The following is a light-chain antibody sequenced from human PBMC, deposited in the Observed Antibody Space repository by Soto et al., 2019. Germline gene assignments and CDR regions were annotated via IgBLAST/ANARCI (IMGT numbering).Light chain of an antibody. CDR1: SSNIGAGYD. CDR2: GNS. J-gene: IGLJ2*01. CDR3: QSYDSSLSGFVV. V-gene: IGLV1-40*01. Sequence: QCVLTQPPSVSGAPGQRVTISCTGSSSNIGAGYDVHWYQQLPGTAPKLLIYGNSNRPSGVPDRFSGSKSGTSAFLAITGLQAEDEADYYCQSYDSSLSGFVVFGGWTQLTVL.